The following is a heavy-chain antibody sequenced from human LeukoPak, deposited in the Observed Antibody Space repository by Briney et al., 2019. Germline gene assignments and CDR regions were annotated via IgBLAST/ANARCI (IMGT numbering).Heavy chain of an antibody. V-gene: IGHV4-30-2*01. CDR3: ARYDRTHYFDY. CDR1: GGSISSGGYY. CDR2: IYHSGST. Sequence: SQTLSLTCTVSGGSISSGGYYWSWIRQPPGKGLEWIGYIYHSGSTYYNPSLKSRVTISVDRSKNQFSLKLSSVTAADTAVYYCARYDRTHYFDYWGQGTLVTVSS. D-gene: IGHD1-1*01. J-gene: IGHJ4*02.